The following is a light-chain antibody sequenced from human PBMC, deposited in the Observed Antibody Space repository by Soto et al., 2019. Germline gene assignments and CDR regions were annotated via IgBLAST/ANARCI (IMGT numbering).Light chain of an antibody. CDR1: QAISNY. V-gene: IGKV1-27*01. J-gene: IGKJ1*01. Sequence: DIQMTQSPSSLSASVGDRVTITCRASQAISNYLAWYQQKPGKVPKLLIYTASTLQSGVPSRFSGSGSGTDFTLTISSLQPEDVATYYCQKYSNVPLTFGQGTKVEIK. CDR3: QKYSNVPLT. CDR2: TAS.